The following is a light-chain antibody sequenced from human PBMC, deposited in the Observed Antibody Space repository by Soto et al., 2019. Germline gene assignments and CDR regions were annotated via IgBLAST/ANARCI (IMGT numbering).Light chain of an antibody. Sequence: QSALTQPASVSGSPGQSITISCTGTTSYVGSYDLVSWYQQHPGKAPKIMIYEVSKRPSGDSNRFSGSKSGNTASLTISGLQAEDEADDYCCSYAGGRSPYVFGTGTKLTVL. CDR1: TSYVGSYDL. CDR3: CSYAGGRSPYV. J-gene: IGLJ1*01. CDR2: EVS. V-gene: IGLV2-23*02.